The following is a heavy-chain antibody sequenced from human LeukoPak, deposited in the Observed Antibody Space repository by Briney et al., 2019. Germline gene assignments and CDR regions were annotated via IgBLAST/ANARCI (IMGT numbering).Heavy chain of an antibody. V-gene: IGHV1-8*03. CDR3: ARAYTYYDFWSGYYTGNYFDY. D-gene: IGHD3-3*01. CDR2: MNPNSGNT. J-gene: IGHJ4*02. CDR1: GYTFTSYD. Sequence: ASVKVSCKASGYTFTSYDINWVRQATGHGLEWMGWMNPNSGNTGYAQKFQGRVTITRNTSISTAYMELSSLRSEDTAVYYCARAYTYYDFWSGYYTGNYFDYWGQGTLVTVSS.